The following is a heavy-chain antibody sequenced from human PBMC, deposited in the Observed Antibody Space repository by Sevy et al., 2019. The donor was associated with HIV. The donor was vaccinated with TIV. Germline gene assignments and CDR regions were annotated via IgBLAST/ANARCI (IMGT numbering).Heavy chain of an antibody. D-gene: IGHD6-13*01. CDR1: GFTFSSYA. CDR2: ISYDGSNK. Sequence: GESLRLSCAASGFTFSSYAMHWVRQAPGKGLEWVAVISYDGSNKYYADSVKGRFTISRDNSKNTLYLQMNSLRAEDTAMYYCARHGGEQQLVWYYFDYWGQGTLVTVSS. CDR3: ARHGGEQQLVWYYFDY. J-gene: IGHJ4*02. V-gene: IGHV3-30-3*01.